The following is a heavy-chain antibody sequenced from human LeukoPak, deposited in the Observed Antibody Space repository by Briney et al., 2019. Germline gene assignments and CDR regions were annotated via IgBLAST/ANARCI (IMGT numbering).Heavy chain of an antibody. CDR3: ARALTTVSYYYGMDV. D-gene: IGHD4-17*01. CDR2: IIPIFGAA. CDR1: GYTFTSYG. J-gene: IGHJ6*02. Sequence: SVKVSCKASGYTFTSYGISWVRQAPGQGLEWMGGIIPIFGAANYAQKFQGRVTITADASTTTAYLDLSSLRSEDTAVYYCARALTTVSYYYGMDVWGQGTTVIVSS. V-gene: IGHV1-69*13.